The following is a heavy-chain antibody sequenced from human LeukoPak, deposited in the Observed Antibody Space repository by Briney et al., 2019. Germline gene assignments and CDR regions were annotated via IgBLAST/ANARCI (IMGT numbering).Heavy chain of an antibody. CDR2: IWYDGSNK. CDR1: GFTFSSYG. V-gene: IGHV3-33*01. Sequence: GGSLRLSCAASGFTFSSYGMHWVRQAPGKGLEWVALIWYDGSNKYYAEPVKGRFTISRDNSQNTLYLQMNSLRAEDTAVYYCARDHDWAFVPWGQGTLVTVSS. J-gene: IGHJ5*02. CDR3: ARDHDWAFVP. D-gene: IGHD3-9*01.